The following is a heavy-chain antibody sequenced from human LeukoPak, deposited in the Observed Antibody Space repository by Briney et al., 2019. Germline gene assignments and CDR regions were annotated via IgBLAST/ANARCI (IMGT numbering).Heavy chain of an antibody. V-gene: IGHV3-53*01. D-gene: IGHD3-10*01. CDR3: ARDSGRFDVFDI. CDR2: IYSDGRT. Sequence: PGGSLRLSCAASGFTVSTNYMSWVRPAPGKGLEWVSVIYSDGRTYYADSVKGRFTISRDNSKNTLYLQMNSLRAEDTAVYYCARDSGRFDVFDIWGQGTMVTVSS. J-gene: IGHJ3*02. CDR1: GFTVSTNY.